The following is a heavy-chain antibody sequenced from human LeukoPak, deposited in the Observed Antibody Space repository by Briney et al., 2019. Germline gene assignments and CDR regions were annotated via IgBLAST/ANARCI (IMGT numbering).Heavy chain of an antibody. V-gene: IGHV4-39*07. CDR2: IYYSGST. Sequence: PSETLSLTCTASGGSISSSSYYWGWIRQPPGKGLEWIGSIYYSGSTYYNPSLKSRVTISVDTSKNQFSLKLSSVTAADTAVYYCARYSMATTQFDYWGQGTLVTVSS. D-gene: IGHD5-12*01. CDR3: ARYSMATTQFDY. J-gene: IGHJ4*02. CDR1: GGSISSSSYY.